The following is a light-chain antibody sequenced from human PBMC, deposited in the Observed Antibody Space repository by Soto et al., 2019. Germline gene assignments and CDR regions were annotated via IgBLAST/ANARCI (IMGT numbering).Light chain of an antibody. V-gene: IGKV3-15*01. Sequence: EIVMTQSPATLSVSPGERATLSCRASQSVSTNLAWYQQKPGQAPRLLIYGASPRATGIPARFSGSGSGTEFTLTISSLQSEDFAVYYCQQYNNWPPLTVGGGTKVEIK. J-gene: IGKJ4*01. CDR1: QSVSTN. CDR3: QQYNNWPPLT. CDR2: GAS.